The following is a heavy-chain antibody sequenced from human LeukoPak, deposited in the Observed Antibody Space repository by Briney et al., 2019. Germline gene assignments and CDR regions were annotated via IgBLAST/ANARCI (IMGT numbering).Heavy chain of an antibody. CDR3: ARVGEMATITGYYYYGMDV. CDR2: FDPEDGET. J-gene: IGHJ6*02. V-gene: IGHV1-24*01. CDR1: GYTLTELS. D-gene: IGHD5-24*01. Sequence: ASVKVSCKVSGYTLTELSMHWVRQAPGKGLEWMGGFDPEDGETIYAQKFQGRVTMTEDTSTDTAYMELSSLRSEDTAVYYCARVGEMATITGYYYYGMDVWGQGTTVTVSS.